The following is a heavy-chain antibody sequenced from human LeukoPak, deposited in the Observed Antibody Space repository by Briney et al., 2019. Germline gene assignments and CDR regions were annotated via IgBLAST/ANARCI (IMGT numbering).Heavy chain of an antibody. CDR1: GYSFTSYW. D-gene: IGHD1-26*01. J-gene: IGHJ5*02. V-gene: IGHV5-51*01. CDR2: IYPGDSDT. CDR3: ARALPIRSQPFDP. Sequence: GESLKISCKGSGYSFTSYWIGWVRQMPGKGLEWKGIIYPGDSDTRYSPSFQGQVTISADKSISTAYLQWSSLKASDTAMYYCARALPIRSQPFDPWGQGTLVTVSS.